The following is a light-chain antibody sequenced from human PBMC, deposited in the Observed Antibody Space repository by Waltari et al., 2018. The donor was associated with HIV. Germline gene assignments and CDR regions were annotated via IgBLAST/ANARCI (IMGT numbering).Light chain of an antibody. V-gene: IGLV1-44*01. Sequence: QSVLTQPPSASGTPGQRVTISCSGSSSNIEINTVSWYQQFPGTAPQLLIFSNNQLPSGVPGRCSGSKSGTSAALAISGLQYEDEADDYCATWDDSLNGPVFGGGTKLTVL. CDR3: ATWDDSLNGPV. CDR2: SNN. J-gene: IGLJ3*02. CDR1: SSNIEINT.